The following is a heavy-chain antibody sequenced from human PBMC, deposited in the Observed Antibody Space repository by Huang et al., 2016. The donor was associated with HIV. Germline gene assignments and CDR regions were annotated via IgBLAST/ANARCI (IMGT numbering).Heavy chain of an antibody. V-gene: IGHV4-59*01. CDR3: ARAFPSGALDS. Sequence: QVRLQESGPGLVRPSETLSLTCNVSGAPINKYSWNWIRQSPGKGLEWVGFASYTGSTNYNPSLKSRVTILQDTSKNQCSLKLTSVTAADTAVYYCARAFPSGALDSWGQGTLVTVSS. CDR2: ASYTGST. CDR1: GAPINKYS. J-gene: IGHJ4*02.